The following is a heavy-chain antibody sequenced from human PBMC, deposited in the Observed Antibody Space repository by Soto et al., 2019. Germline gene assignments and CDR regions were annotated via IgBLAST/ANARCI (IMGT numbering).Heavy chain of an antibody. J-gene: IGHJ6*02. D-gene: IGHD3-3*02. CDR2: VMPIFRTA. V-gene: IGHV1-69*12. CDR1: GGTFSTAA. CDR3: ARDKDRAPLGGNSYYVMDG. Sequence: QVQVVQSGAEVKKPGSSVKVSCKTSGGTFSTAAISWVRQAPGQGLEWMGGVMPIFRTADYAQKLQGRVTITADESTSTDYLEPSNLRYEDTAVYYCARDKDRAPLGGNSYYVMDGGGQWTTVTV.